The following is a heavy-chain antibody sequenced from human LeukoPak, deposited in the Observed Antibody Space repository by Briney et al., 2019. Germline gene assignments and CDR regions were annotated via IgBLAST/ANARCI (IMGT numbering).Heavy chain of an antibody. V-gene: IGHV4-59*12. J-gene: IGHJ5*02. D-gene: IGHD2-15*01. CDR3: AREMVGERGWFDP. CDR1: GGSISNYY. Sequence: SETLSLTCTVSGGSISNYYWSWIRQPPGKGLEWIGYIYYSGNTNYSPSLKSRVTISVDTSKNQFSLKLSSVTAADTAVYYCAREMVGERGWFDPWGQGTLATVSS. CDR2: IYYSGNT.